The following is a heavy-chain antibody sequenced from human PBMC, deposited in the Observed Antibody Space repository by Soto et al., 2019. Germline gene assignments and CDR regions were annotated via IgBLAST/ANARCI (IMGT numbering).Heavy chain of an antibody. J-gene: IGHJ6*02. CDR2: ISSSSSYI. Sequence: VQLVESGGGLVKPGGSLRLSCAASGFTFSSYSMNWVRQAPGKGLEWVSSISSSSSYIYYADSVKGRFTISRDNAKNSLYLQMNSLRAEDTAVYYCAREVGRITIFGVPRDGMDVWGQGTTVTVSS. D-gene: IGHD3-3*01. CDR3: AREVGRITIFGVPRDGMDV. V-gene: IGHV3-21*01. CDR1: GFTFSSYS.